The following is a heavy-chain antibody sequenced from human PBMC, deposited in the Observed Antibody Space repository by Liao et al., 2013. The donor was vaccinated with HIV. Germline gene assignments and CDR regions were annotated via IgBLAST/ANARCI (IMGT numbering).Heavy chain of an antibody. D-gene: IGHD5-24*01. CDR3: ARTDVEMATTTFDY. V-gene: IGHV4-4*07. CDR1: GGSISSYY. J-gene: IGHJ4*02. CDR2: IYTSGST. Sequence: QVQLQESGPGLVKPSETLSLTCTVSGGSISSYYWSWIRQPAGKGLEWIGRIYTSGSTNYNPSLKSRVTMSVDTSKNQFSLKLSSVTAADTAVYYCARTDVEMATTTFDYWGQGTLVTVSS.